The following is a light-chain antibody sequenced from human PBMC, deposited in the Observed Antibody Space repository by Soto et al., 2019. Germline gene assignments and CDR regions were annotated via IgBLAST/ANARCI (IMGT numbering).Light chain of an antibody. CDR2: GAS. V-gene: IGKV3-15*01. CDR3: QQYNNWPPMA. Sequence: EIVMTQSPATLSVSPGEKATLSCRASQSVSSNLAWYQQKPGQAPRLLIYGASTRATGIPGRFSGSGSGTEFTLNISRLQSEDFEVYYCQQYNNWPPMAFGQGTMVEIK. J-gene: IGKJ1*01. CDR1: QSVSSN.